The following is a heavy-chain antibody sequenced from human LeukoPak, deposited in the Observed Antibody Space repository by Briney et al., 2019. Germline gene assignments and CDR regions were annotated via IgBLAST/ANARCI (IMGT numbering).Heavy chain of an antibody. CDR2: ISSSSSSYK. Sequence: TGGSLRLSCVASGFTFSTYNMHWVRQAPGKGLEWVSTISSSSSSYKYYADSVKGRFTISRDNAENSLYLQMSSLRAEDTAVYYCARDRGDYAFDYWGQGTLVTVSS. CDR3: ARDRGDYAFDY. D-gene: IGHD4-17*01. V-gene: IGHV3-21*01. CDR1: GFTFSTYN. J-gene: IGHJ4*02.